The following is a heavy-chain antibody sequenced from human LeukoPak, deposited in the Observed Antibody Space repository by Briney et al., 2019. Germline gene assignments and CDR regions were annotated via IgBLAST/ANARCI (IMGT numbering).Heavy chain of an antibody. D-gene: IGHD4-23*01. CDR1: SGFFSTFY. J-gene: IGHJ5*02. Sequence: PSETLSLTCSVSSGFFSTFYWTWVRQSAWKGLEWIGYIYYSGSTYYNPSLKSRVTISVDTSKNQFSLKLSSVTAADTAVYYCARETDDVHYGGNSNWFDPWGQGTLVTVSS. V-gene: IGHV4-59*06. CDR3: ARETDDVHYGGNSNWFDP. CDR2: IYYSGST.